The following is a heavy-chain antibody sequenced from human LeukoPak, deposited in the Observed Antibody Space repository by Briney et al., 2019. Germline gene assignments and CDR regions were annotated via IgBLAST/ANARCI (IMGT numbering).Heavy chain of an antibody. CDR1: GFTVSSNY. Sequence: PGGSLRLSCAASGFTVSSNYMSWVRQAPGKGLEWVSVIYSGGSTYYADSVKGRFTISRHNSKNTLYLQMNSLRAEDTAVYYCARGPLTTVTTPYYYGMDVWGQGTTVTVSS. J-gene: IGHJ6*02. D-gene: IGHD4-17*01. CDR2: IYSGGST. V-gene: IGHV3-53*04. CDR3: ARGPLTTVTTPYYYGMDV.